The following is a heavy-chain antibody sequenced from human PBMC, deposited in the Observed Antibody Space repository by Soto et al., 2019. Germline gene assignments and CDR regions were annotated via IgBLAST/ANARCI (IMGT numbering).Heavy chain of an antibody. V-gene: IGHV3-23*01. J-gene: IGHJ4*02. CDR3: AKRLVHGKGFDY. Sequence: EVQLLESGGGLAQPGGSLRLSCAASGFTFGSYVMNWVRQPPGKGLEWVSGISGSGVGTYYADSVKGRFSISRDNSKNTLYLQMNSRRAEDTAVYYCAKRLVHGKGFDYWVQGTLDTVSS. D-gene: IGHD2-8*02. CDR2: ISGSGVGT. CDR1: GFTFGSYV.